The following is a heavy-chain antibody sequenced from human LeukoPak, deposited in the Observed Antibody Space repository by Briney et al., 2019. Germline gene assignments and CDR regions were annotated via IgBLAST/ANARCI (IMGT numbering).Heavy chain of an antibody. Sequence: GGSLRLSCAASGFTFSSYSMNWVRQAPGKGLECVSVIYSGGTTYYADSVKGRFTISRDNSKNTLYLQMNSLRAEDTAVYYCVRGCSAVSCYAFDYWGQGTLVTVSS. CDR2: IYSGGTT. D-gene: IGHD2-15*01. CDR1: GFTFSSYS. CDR3: VRGCSAVSCYAFDY. V-gene: IGHV3-53*01. J-gene: IGHJ4*02.